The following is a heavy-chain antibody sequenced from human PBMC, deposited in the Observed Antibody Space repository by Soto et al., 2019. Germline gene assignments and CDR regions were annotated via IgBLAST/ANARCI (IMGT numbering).Heavy chain of an antibody. CDR2: ISYDGSNK. V-gene: IGHV3-30-3*01. Sequence: PGGSLRLSCAASGFTFSSYAMHWVRQAPGKGLEWVAVISYDGSNKYYADSVKGRFTISRDNSKNTLYLQMNSLRAEDTAVYYCARTGTAMVKVFDYWGQGTLVTVSS. D-gene: IGHD5-18*01. CDR1: GFTFSSYA. J-gene: IGHJ4*02. CDR3: ARTGTAMVKVFDY.